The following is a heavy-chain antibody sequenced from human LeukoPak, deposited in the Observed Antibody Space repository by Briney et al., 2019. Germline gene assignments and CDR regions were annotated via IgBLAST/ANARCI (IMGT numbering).Heavy chain of an antibody. CDR3: ARANHPTYYDSSGYYQDY. CDR2: LSSDGSGT. Sequence: GGSLRLPCAVSGFTFSSYWMHWVRQAPGKGLVWVSRLSSDGSGTSHADSVKGRFTISRGKAQNMLYLQMNSLRPEDTCVYYCARANHPTYYDSSGYYQDYWGQGTLVTVSS. J-gene: IGHJ4*02. V-gene: IGHV3-74*01. CDR1: GFTFSSYW. D-gene: IGHD3-22*01.